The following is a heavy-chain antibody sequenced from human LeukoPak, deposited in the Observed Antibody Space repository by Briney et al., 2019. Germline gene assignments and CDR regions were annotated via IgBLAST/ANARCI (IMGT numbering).Heavy chain of an antibody. CDR3: ARDLGPCSSTSCPQYY. D-gene: IGHD2-2*01. CDR2: INPNSGGT. Sequence: VASVKVSCKASGYTFTGYYMHWVRQAPGQGLEWMGWINPNSGGTNYAQKFQGRVTMTRDASISTAYMELSRLRSDDTAVYYCARDLGPCSSTSCPQYYWGQGTLVTVSS. CDR1: GYTFTGYY. V-gene: IGHV1-2*02. J-gene: IGHJ4*02.